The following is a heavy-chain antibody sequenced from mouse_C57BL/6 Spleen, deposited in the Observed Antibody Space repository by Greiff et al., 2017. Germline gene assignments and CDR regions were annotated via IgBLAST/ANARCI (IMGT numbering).Heavy chain of an antibody. V-gene: IGHV1-55*01. CDR1: GYTFTSYW. D-gene: IGHD1-2*01. Sequence: VQLQQSGAELVKPGASVKMSCKASGYTFTSYWITWVKQRPGQGLEWIGDIYPGSGSTNYNEKFKSKATLTVDTSSSTAYMQLSSLTSEDSAVYYCAREKSLLRPYFDVWGTGTTVTVSS. CDR3: AREKSLLRPYFDV. CDR2: IYPGSGST. J-gene: IGHJ1*03.